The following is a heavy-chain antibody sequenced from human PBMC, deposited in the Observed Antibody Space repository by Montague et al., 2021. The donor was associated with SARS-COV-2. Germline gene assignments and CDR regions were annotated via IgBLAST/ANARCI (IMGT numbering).Heavy chain of an antibody. Sequence: FLRLSCAASGFTFSSFSMNWVRQAPGKGLEWVSSISSSSIYIYYADSVKGRFTISRDNAKNSLYLQMNSLRAEDTAVYYCAGAQRDYVGERTTYYYYGMDVWGQGTTVTVSS. CDR2: ISSSSIYI. CDR1: GFTFSSFS. J-gene: IGHJ6*02. V-gene: IGHV3-21*01. CDR3: AGAQRDYVGERTTYYYYGMDV. D-gene: IGHD1-14*01.